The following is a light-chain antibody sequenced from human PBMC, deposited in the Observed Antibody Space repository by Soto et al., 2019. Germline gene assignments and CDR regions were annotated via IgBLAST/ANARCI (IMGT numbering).Light chain of an antibody. CDR2: EVS. V-gene: IGLV2-14*01. CDR3: SSYTTSSTYV. J-gene: IGLJ1*01. CDR1: SNDVGAYNY. Sequence: QSALTQPASVSGSPGQSITISCTGTSNDVGAYNYVSWYQQHLGKAPKLRIYEVSNRPSGISNRFSASKSGNAASLTISGLQAEDEADYYCSSYTTSSTYVFGTGTKVTVL.